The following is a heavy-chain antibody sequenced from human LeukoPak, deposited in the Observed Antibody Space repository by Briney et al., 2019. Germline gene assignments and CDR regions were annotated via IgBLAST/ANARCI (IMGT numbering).Heavy chain of an antibody. Sequence: SGPTLVNPTQTLTLTCTFSGFSLSSSGVGVGWIRQPPGKALEWLAFIFWDDNKHYNPSLKSRLAIFKDSSKNQVVLTMINMDPVDTATYYCAHRGRFGGVIRVFDYWGQGILVTVSS. D-gene: IGHD3-16*02. J-gene: IGHJ4*02. CDR2: IFWDDNK. CDR1: GFSLSSSGVG. CDR3: AHRGRFGGVIRVFDY. V-gene: IGHV2-5*02.